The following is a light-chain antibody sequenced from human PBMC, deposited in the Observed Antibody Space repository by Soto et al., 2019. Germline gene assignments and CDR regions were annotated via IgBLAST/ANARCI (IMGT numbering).Light chain of an antibody. J-gene: IGLJ2*01. Sequence: QTVVTQEPSLTVSPGGTVTLTCASSTGAVTSGHFPSWFQQKPGQAPKTLIYATSNKESWTPARFSGSLLGGKAALTLSGAQPEYEADYYCLLSYSSGRPVFGGGTKLTVL. CDR1: TGAVTSGHF. CDR3: LLSYSSGRPV. CDR2: ATS. V-gene: IGLV7-46*01.